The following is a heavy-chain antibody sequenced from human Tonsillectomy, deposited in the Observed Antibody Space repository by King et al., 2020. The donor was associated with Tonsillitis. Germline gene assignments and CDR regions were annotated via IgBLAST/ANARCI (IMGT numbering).Heavy chain of an antibody. CDR3: AGTRSSAFYYDF. CDR2: LSYIGRP. Sequence: QLQESGPGLVKPSETLSLTCTVSGGSLSIHHLSVVRQSPGKGLEWIWYLSYIGRPKYNPSLKSRVTISADTAKNQFSPKLASVTAADTAVYFCAGTRSSAFYYDFWGQGSLVTVSS. J-gene: IGHJ4*02. D-gene: IGHD6-19*01. V-gene: IGHV4-59*11. CDR1: GGSLSIHH.